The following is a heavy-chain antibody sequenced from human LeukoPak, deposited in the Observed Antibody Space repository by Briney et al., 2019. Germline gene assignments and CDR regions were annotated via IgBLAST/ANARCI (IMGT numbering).Heavy chain of an antibody. CDR3: TIIPNVILFTHYFEY. Sequence: ASVKVSCKASGGVFTTYAISWVRQAPGQGLEWTGGIVPFLGTTNYAQKFQGRVTITADEPTRTAYMELTYLRSDDTAVYYCTIIPNVILFTHYFEYWGQGTLVTVSS. J-gene: IGHJ4*02. V-gene: IGHV1-69*13. CDR2: IVPFLGTT. CDR1: GGVFTTYA. D-gene: IGHD2-21*01.